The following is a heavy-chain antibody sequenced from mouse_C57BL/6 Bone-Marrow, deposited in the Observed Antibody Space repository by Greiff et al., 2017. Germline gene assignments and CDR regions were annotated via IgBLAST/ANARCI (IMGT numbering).Heavy chain of an antibody. CDR3: AREAYDYGSSYGDFDY. J-gene: IGHJ2*01. CDR1: GYTFTSYG. D-gene: IGHD1-1*01. V-gene: IGHV1-81*01. Sequence: QVQLQQSGAELARPGASVKLSCKASGYTFTSYGISWVKQRTGQGLEWIGEIYPRSGNTYYNEKFKGKATLTADKSSSTAYMGLRSLTSEDSAVYFCAREAYDYGSSYGDFDYWGKGTTLTVSS. CDR2: IYPRSGNT.